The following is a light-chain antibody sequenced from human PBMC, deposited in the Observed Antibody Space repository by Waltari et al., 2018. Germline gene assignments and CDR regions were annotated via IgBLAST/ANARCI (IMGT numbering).Light chain of an antibody. CDR2: EGS. V-gene: IGLV2-23*01. CDR3: CSYAGSSTFWV. CDR1: SSDVGSYNL. J-gene: IGLJ3*02. Sequence: HSALTQPASVSGSPGQSITISCTGTSSDVGSYNLVSWYQQHPGKAPKLMIYEGSKRPSGVSNRFSGSKSGNTASLTISGLQAEDEADYYCCSYAGSSTFWVFGGGTKLTVL.